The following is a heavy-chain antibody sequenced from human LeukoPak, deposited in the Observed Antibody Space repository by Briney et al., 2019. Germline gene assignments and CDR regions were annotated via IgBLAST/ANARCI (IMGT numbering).Heavy chain of an antibody. Sequence: PSESLSLTCAVYGGSFSGYYWCWIRQPPGKGLEWSGEINHSGSTNYNPSLKSRVTISVDTSKNQFSLKLSSVTAADTAVNYCARASNTATTFRSRRGSFDYWGQGALVTVSS. J-gene: IGHJ4*02. CDR2: INHSGST. CDR3: ARASNTATTFRSRRGSFDY. CDR1: GGSFSGYY. V-gene: IGHV4-34*01. D-gene: IGHD4-17*01.